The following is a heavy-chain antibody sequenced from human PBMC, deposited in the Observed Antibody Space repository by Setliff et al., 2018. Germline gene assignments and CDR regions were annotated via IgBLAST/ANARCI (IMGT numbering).Heavy chain of an antibody. Sequence: LRLSCAASGFTFDDYTMHWVRQAPGKGLEWVSLISWDGGSTYYADSVKGRFTISRDNSKNSLYLQMNSLRTEDTALYYCARGYEPDYYFDYWGQGTLVTVSS. CDR1: GFTFDDYT. D-gene: IGHD6-25*01. CDR3: ARGYEPDYYFDY. J-gene: IGHJ4*02. V-gene: IGHV3-43*01. CDR2: ISWDGGST.